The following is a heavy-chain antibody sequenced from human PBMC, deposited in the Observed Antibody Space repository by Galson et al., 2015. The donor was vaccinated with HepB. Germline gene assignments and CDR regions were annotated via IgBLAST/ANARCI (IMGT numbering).Heavy chain of an antibody. V-gene: IGHV3-30*02. CDR1: GFTFSTYD. CDR3: AKEDRLEGYYYYVMDV. CDR2: IRYDGRNE. D-gene: IGHD3-3*01. Sequence: SLRLSRAASGFTFSTYDINWVRQAPGKGLEWVASIRYDGRNEYYAESVKGRVTISRDNSKDTLYLQMNSLRPEDTAVYYCAKEDRLEGYYYYVMDVWGQGTTVTVSS. J-gene: IGHJ6*02.